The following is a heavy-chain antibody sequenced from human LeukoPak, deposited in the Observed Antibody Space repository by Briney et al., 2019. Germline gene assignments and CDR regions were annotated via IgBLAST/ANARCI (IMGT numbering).Heavy chain of an antibody. CDR3: ARDVVAAAGRYYYYGMDV. J-gene: IGHJ6*02. CDR2: IWYDGSNK. Sequence: GGSLRLSCAASGFTFSSYGMHWVRQAPGKGLEWVAVIWYDGSNKYYADSVKGRFTISRDNSKNTLYLQMNSLRAEDTAVYHCARDVVAAAGRYYYYGMDVWGQGTTVTVSS. CDR1: GFTFSSYG. V-gene: IGHV3-33*01. D-gene: IGHD6-13*01.